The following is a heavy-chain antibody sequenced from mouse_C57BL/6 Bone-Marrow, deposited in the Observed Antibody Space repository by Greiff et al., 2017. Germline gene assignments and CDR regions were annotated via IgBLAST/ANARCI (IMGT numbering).Heavy chain of an antibody. CDR3: ASYLVYDYGAWFAY. V-gene: IGHV2-5*01. CDR1: GFSLTSYG. Sequence: QVQLQQSGPGLVQPSQSLSITCTVSGFSLTSYGVHWVRQSPGKGLEWLGVIWRGGSTDYNAAFISRLSITKDNSKSQVFFKMNSLQADDTAIYYCASYLVYDYGAWFAYWGQGTLVTVSA. D-gene: IGHD2-4*01. CDR2: IWRGGST. J-gene: IGHJ3*01.